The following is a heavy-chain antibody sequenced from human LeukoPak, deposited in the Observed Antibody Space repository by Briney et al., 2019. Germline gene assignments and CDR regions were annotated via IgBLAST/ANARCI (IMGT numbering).Heavy chain of an antibody. CDR3: ARLYDSSGYYNPDFDY. CDR1: GYTFTSYG. CDR2: ISAYNGNT. Sequence: GESLKISCKGSGYTFTSYGISWVRQAPGQGLEWMGWISAYNGNTNYAQKLQGRVTMTTDTSTSTAYMELRSLRSDDTAVYYCARLYDSSGYYNPDFDYWGQGTLVTVSS. V-gene: IGHV1-18*01. J-gene: IGHJ4*02. D-gene: IGHD3-22*01.